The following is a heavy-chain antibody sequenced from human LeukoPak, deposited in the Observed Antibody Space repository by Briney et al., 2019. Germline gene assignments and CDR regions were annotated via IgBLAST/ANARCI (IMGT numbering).Heavy chain of an antibody. J-gene: IGHJ3*02. CDR2: INSDGSST. CDR1: GFTFSRYW. V-gene: IGHV3-74*01. Sequence: GGSLRLSCAASGFTFSRYWMHWVRQAPGTGLARVSRINSDGSSTINADSVKGRFTISRDNAKNTLYLQMNSLRVEDTAVCFCARGGSPPEALGDAFDIWGQGTLVTVSS. D-gene: IGHD1-26*01. CDR3: ARGGSPPEALGDAFDI.